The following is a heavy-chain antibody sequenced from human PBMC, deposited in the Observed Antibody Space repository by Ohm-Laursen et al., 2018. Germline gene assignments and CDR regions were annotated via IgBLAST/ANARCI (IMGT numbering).Heavy chain of an antibody. CDR3: ARGRITGTTIDY. D-gene: IGHD1-7*01. Sequence: TLSLTCTVSGGSISSYYWSWIRQPPGKGLEWIGYIYYSGSTNYNPSLKSRVTISVDTSKNQFSLKLSSVTAADTAVYYCARGRITGTTIDYWGQGTLVTVSS. V-gene: IGHV4-59*01. J-gene: IGHJ4*02. CDR1: GGSISSYY. CDR2: IYYSGST.